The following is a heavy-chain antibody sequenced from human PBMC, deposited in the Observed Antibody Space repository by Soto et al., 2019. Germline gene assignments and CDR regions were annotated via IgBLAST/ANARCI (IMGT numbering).Heavy chain of an antibody. Sequence: SETLSLTCTVSGVSISSYYWSWIRQTPGKGLEWIGYIYYSGSSNYNPSLKSLVTMSVHTSKNQFSLKLRSVTAADTAVYYCARSRSVASNDYWGQGALVTVS. CDR2: IYYSGSS. D-gene: IGHD6-19*01. J-gene: IGHJ4*02. V-gene: IGHV4-59*01. CDR3: ARSRSVASNDY. CDR1: GVSISSYY.